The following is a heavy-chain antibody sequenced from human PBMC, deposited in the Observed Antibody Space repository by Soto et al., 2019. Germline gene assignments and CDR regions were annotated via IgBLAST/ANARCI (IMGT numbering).Heavy chain of an antibody. CDR3: VKGSRGGYYYYYNGVDV. J-gene: IGHJ6*02. Sequence: PGGSLRLSCAGSGFNFNNFAMHWVRQAPGTGLEYVSSISDTGGSTFHADSVKGRFIISRDNSKGTLFLQMSSLRVEDTAVYYCVKGSRGGYYYYYNGVDVWRQGTKVTVAS. V-gene: IGHV3-64*03. CDR2: ISDTGGST. CDR1: GFNFNNFA. D-gene: IGHD3-16*01.